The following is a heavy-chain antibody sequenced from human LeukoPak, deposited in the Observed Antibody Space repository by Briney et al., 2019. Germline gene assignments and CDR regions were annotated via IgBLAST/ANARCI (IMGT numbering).Heavy chain of an antibody. V-gene: IGHV1-69*05. D-gene: IGHD6-13*01. CDR1: GGTFSSYA. CDR2: IIPIFGTA. Sequence: ASVNVSCKSCGGTFSSYAISWVRQAPGQGREWMGGIIPIFGTANYAQKFQGRVTITTDESTGTAYMELSSLRSEDTAVYYCASGIAAAGTPFDFWGQGTLVTVSS. J-gene: IGHJ4*02. CDR3: ASGIAAAGTPFDF.